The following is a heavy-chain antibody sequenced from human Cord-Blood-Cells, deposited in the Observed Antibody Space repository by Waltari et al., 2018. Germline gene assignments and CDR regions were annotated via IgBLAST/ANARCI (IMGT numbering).Heavy chain of an antibody. J-gene: IGHJ4*02. D-gene: IGHD3-10*01. CDR1: GGSISSSNW. CDR2: IYHSGST. CDR3: ARVLVLVRENKGYFDY. Sequence: QVQLQESGPGLVKPSGTLSLISAASGGSISSSNWWSWVRQPPGKGLEWIGEIYHSGSTNYNPSLKSRVTISVDKSKNQFSLKLSSVTAADTAVYYCARVLVLVRENKGYFDYWGQGTLVTVSS. V-gene: IGHV4-4*02.